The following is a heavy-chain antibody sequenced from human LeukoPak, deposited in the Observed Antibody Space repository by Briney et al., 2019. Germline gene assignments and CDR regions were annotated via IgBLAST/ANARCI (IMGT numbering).Heavy chain of an antibody. CDR1: GGSISGYY. V-gene: IGHV4-59*08. CDR3: ARYGSGTYPRFDY. D-gene: IGHD3-10*01. J-gene: IGHJ4*02. Sequence: SETLSLTCTVSGGSISGYYWSWIRQPPGKGLEWIGYIYYSGSTNYNPSLQSRVTISVDTSKNQFSLNLSSVTAADPAVYYCARYGSGTYPRFDYWGRGTLVTVSS. CDR2: IYYSGST.